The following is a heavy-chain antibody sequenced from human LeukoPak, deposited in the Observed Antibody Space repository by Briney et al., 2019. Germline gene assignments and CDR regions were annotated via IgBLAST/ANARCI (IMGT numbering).Heavy chain of an antibody. Sequence: PGGSLRLSCAASGFTFSNAWMSWVRQAPGKGLEWVGRIKSKTDGGTIDYAAPVKGRFTISRDDSKNTLYLQMNSLRAEDTAVYYCARGDRTPYYSSSAYWGQGTLVTVSS. CDR2: IKSKTDGGTI. CDR1: GFTFSNAW. CDR3: ARGDRTPYYSSSAY. J-gene: IGHJ4*02. V-gene: IGHV3-15*01. D-gene: IGHD6-6*01.